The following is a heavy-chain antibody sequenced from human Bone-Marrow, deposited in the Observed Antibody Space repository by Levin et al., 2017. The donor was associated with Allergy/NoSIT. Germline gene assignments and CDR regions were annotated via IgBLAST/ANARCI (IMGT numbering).Heavy chain of an antibody. CDR1: GFTFSSYA. J-gene: IGHJ6*02. D-gene: IGHD3-10*01. CDR2: MSFDGNLK. CDR3: ARDRGVRGLTHQYFHALAV. V-gene: IGHV3-30*04. Sequence: GGSLRLSCAASGFTFSSYAMHWVRQAPGKGLEWVAVMSFDGNLKYYADSVKGRFTISRDNTDNTLYLEMNSLRPADTAGYFCARDRGVRGLTHQYFHALAVWGRGTTVTVS.